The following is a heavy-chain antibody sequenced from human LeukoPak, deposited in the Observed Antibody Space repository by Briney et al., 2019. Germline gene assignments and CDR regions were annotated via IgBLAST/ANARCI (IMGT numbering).Heavy chain of an antibody. J-gene: IGHJ4*02. CDR2: NLYSVTS. CDR1: GDSVSSTRYY. Sequence: SETLSLTCSVSGDSVSSTRYYWGWIRQSPGKGLEWIASNLYSVTSYYNPSFMSRATISVDTSNNQLSLRPTSVTAADTAVYYCARLRDARWLLEYWGQGTLVTVSS. D-gene: IGHD5-12*01. V-gene: IGHV4-39*01. CDR3: ARLRDARWLLEY.